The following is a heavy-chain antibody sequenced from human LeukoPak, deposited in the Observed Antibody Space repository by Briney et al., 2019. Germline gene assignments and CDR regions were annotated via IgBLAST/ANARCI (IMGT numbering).Heavy chain of an antibody. V-gene: IGHV4-34*01. D-gene: IGHD5-18*01. CDR2: INHSGST. CDR3: ARGQGGMVNYYYYYYMDV. CDR1: GGSFSGYY. Sequence: SETLSLTCAVYGGSFSGYYWSWIRQPPGKGLEWIGEINHSGSTNYNPSLKSRVTISVDTSKNQFSLKLSSVTAADTAVYYCARGQGGMVNYYYYYYMDVRGKGTTVTVSS. J-gene: IGHJ6*03.